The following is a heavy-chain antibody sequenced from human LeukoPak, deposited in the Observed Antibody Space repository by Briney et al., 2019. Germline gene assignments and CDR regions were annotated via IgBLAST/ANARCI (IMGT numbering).Heavy chain of an antibody. J-gene: IGHJ6*02. CDR3: TRSDTVYYYYGMDV. V-gene: IGHV4-39*01. Sequence: PSETLSLTCTVSGGSISSSSYYWGWSRQPLGKGLEWIVSIYYSGSTYYNPSLKSRVTISVDTSKNQFSLKLSSVTAADTAVYYCTRSDTVYYYYGMDVWGQGTTVTVSS. CDR2: IYYSGST. CDR1: GGSISSSSYY.